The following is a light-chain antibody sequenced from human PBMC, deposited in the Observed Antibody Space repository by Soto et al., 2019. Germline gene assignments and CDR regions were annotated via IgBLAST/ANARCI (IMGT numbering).Light chain of an antibody. V-gene: IGKV1-39*01. Sequence: DIQMTQSPSSLSVSVGDRVTITCRASQSINTYLNWHQQKPGKAPKVLIYAAFSLQSGVPSRFSGGGSGTDFTLTISSLQPEDFAAYYCQQSFSSPITFGQGTRLQIK. CDR2: AAF. CDR1: QSINTY. CDR3: QQSFSSPIT. J-gene: IGKJ5*01.